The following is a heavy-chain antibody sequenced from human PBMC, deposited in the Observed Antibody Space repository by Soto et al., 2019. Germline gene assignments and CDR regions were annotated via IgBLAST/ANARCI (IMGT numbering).Heavy chain of an antibody. D-gene: IGHD4-17*01. CDR3: ARGADYGSYYYYMDV. CDR2: IYYSGST. V-gene: IGHV4-59*01. CDR1: GGSISSYY. J-gene: IGHJ6*03. Sequence: SETLSLTCTVSGGSISSYYWSWIRQHPGKGLEWIGYIYYSGSTNYNPSLKSRVTISVDTSKNQFSLKLSSVTAADTAVYYCARGADYGSYYYYMDVWGKGTTVTVSS.